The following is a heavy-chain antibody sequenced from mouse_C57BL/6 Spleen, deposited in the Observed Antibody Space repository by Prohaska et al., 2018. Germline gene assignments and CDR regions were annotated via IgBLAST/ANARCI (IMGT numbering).Heavy chain of an antibody. CDR1: GYTFTSYW. CDR3: ARSGTDLFDY. Sequence: QVQLQQPGAELVKPGASVKLSCKASGYTFTSYWMQWVKQRPGQGLEWIGEIDPSDSYTNYNQKFKGKATLTVDTSSSTAYMQLSSLTSEDSAVYYCARSGTDLFDYWGQGTTLTVSS. CDR2: IDPSDSYT. V-gene: IGHV1-50*01. D-gene: IGHD4-1*01. J-gene: IGHJ2*01.